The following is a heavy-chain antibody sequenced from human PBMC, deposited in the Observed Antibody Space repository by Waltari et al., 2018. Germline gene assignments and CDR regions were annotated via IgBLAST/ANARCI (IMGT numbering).Heavy chain of an antibody. CDR3: ARVRSSGSYYYFDY. Sequence: QVHLQESGPGLVKPSETLSLTCAVSGDSVDSYWWSWFRQPPGNGLEWFGYIYNRGTTNYNPSLLTRATISVDTSKDFFSLSVTSVTAADTAVYYCARVRSSGSYYYFDYWGQGILVTVSS. CDR2: IYNRGTT. D-gene: IGHD1-26*01. V-gene: IGHV4-59*02. J-gene: IGHJ4*02. CDR1: GDSVDSYW.